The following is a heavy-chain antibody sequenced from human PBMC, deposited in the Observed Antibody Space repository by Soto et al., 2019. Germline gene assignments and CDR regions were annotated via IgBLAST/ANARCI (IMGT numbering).Heavy chain of an antibody. J-gene: IGHJ6*02. CDR2: LIPIFGTA. CDR3: ASPDAYKGYYNGMDV. Sequence: QVQLVQSGAEVKKPGSSVKVSCKASGGTFSSHAISWVRQAPGQGLEWMGGLIPIFGTANYAQKFQGRVTITADESTNTAYMDLSSLRSEDTAVYYCASPDAYKGYYNGMDVWGQGTTVNVSS. CDR1: GGTFSSHA. V-gene: IGHV1-69*12. D-gene: IGHD1-1*01.